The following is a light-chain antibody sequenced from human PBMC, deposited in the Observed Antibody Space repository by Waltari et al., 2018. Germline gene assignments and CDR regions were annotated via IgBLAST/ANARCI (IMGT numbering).Light chain of an antibody. Sequence: QSALTQPASVSGSPRQSITISCTGTSSHLGGYDSVAWYQQHPGKAPKLIIHGVNERPSGVSNRFSGSKSGNTASLTISGLQAEDEAVFYCSSYTSRATRVFGGGTKVTVL. J-gene: IGLJ3*02. CDR3: SSYTSRATRV. CDR2: GVN. CDR1: SSHLGGYDS. V-gene: IGLV2-14*03.